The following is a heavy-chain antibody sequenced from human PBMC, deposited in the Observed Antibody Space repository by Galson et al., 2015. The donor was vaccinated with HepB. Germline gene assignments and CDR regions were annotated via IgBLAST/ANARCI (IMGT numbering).Heavy chain of an antibody. CDR3: ASDRSSWFQGAFDI. CDR1: GFTFSSYA. CDR2: ISESGDSK. J-gene: IGHJ3*02. D-gene: IGHD6-13*01. Sequence: SLRLSCAASGFTFSSYALSWVRQAPGKGLEWVSTISESGDSKFYADSVKGRFTIYRDSSKNTLYLQMSSLRAEDTAVYSCASDRSSWFQGAFDIWGHGTVVTVSS. V-gene: IGHV3-23*01.